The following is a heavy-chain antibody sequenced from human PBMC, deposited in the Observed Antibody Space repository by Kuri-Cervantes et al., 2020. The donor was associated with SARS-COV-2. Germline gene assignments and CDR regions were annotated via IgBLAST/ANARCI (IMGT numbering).Heavy chain of an antibody. CDR2: IGTAGET. J-gene: IGHJ3*02. CDR3: TTGSEYCDFWSGRGAFDI. V-gene: IGHV3-13*03. D-gene: IGHD3-3*01. Sequence: GGSLRLSCAACGFTFSSYDMHWVRQATGKGLEWVSAIGTAGETYYPGSVKGQFTITRENAKYFLYLQMNSLKTEDTAVYYCTTGSEYCDFWSGRGAFDIWGQGTMVTVSS. CDR1: GFTFSSYD.